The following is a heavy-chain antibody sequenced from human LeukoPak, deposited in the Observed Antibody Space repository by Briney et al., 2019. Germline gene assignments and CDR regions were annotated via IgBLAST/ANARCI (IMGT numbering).Heavy chain of an antibody. CDR1: GFTFSSYG. CDR2: IWYDGSNK. J-gene: IGHJ3*02. V-gene: IGHV3-33*01. Sequence: PGGSLRLSCAASGFTFSSYGMHWVRQAPGKGLEWVAVIWYDGSNKYYADSVKGRFTISRDNSKNTLYLQMNSLRAEDTAVYYCARDYYGSGNHAFDIWGQGTMVTVSS. CDR3: ARDYYGSGNHAFDI. D-gene: IGHD3-10*01.